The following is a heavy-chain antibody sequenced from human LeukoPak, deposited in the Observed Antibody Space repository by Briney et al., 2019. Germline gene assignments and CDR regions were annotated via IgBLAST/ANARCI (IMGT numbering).Heavy chain of an antibody. V-gene: IGHV4-61*02. CDR3: ARGRYDYVWGSYRFDY. Sequence: PSQTLSLTCTVSGGSISSGSYYWSWIRQPAGKGLEWIGRIYTSGSTNYNPSLKSRVTISVDTSKNQFSLKLSSVIAADTAVYYCARGRYDYVWGSYRFDYWGQGTLVTVSS. CDR2: IYTSGST. CDR1: GGSISSGSYY. J-gene: IGHJ4*02. D-gene: IGHD3-16*02.